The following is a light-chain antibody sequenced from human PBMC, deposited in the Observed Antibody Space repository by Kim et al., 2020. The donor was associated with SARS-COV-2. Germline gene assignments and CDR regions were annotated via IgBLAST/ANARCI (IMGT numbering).Light chain of an antibody. J-gene: IGKJ4*01. Sequence: DIQMTQSPSSLSASVGDRVTITCRASQSIGNYLNWYQQKPGRAPNLLIYAASSLQSGVPSRFSGSGSGTDFTLTMSGLQPEDFATYYCQQSYSTPLTFGGGTRWISN. V-gene: IGKV1-39*01. CDR2: AAS. CDR3: QQSYSTPLT. CDR1: QSIGNY.